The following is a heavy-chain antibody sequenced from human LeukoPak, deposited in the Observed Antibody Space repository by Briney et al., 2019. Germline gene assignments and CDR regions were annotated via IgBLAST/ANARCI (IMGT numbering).Heavy chain of an antibody. Sequence: SGPTLVNPTQTLTLTCTFSGFSLSTSGVGVGWIRQPPGKALEWLALIYWDDDKRYSPSLKTRLTITKDTSKNQVVLTMTNMDPVDTATYYCPHSEEGYCSGGSCYGNWFDPWGQGTLVTVSS. CDR2: IYWDDDK. V-gene: IGHV2-5*02. D-gene: IGHD2-15*01. J-gene: IGHJ5*02. CDR3: PHSEEGYCSGGSCYGNWFDP. CDR1: GFSLSTSGVG.